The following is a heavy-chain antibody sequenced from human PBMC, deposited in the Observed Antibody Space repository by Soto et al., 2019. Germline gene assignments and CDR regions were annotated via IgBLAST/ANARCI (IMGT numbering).Heavy chain of an antibody. V-gene: IGHV4-34*01. J-gene: IGHJ3*02. CDR2: INHSGST. D-gene: IGHD3-10*01. Sequence: SETLSLTCAVYGGSFSGYYWSWIRQPPGKGLEWIGEINHSGSTNYNPSLKSRVTISVDTSKNQFSLKLSSVTAADTAVYYCARGRRDYYGSGSARAFDIWGQGTMVTVSS. CDR1: GGSFSGYY. CDR3: ARGRRDYYGSGSARAFDI.